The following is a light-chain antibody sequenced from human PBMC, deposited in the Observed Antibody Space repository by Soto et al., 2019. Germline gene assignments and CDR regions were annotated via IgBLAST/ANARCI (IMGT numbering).Light chain of an antibody. Sequence: QAVVTQPPSASGTPGQRVTISCSGSSSNIGSNYVYWYQQLPGTAPQLLIYRNNQRPSGVPDRFSGSKSGTSASLAISGLRSEDEAYYYCAAWDDSLSALFGGGTKLTVL. CDR3: AAWDDSLSAL. J-gene: IGLJ2*01. V-gene: IGLV1-47*01. CDR1: SSNIGSNY. CDR2: RNN.